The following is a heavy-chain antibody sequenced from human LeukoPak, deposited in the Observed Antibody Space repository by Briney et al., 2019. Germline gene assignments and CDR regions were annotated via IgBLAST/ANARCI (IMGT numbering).Heavy chain of an antibody. CDR1: GGSISSGSYY. CDR3: ARMGNPATVTADY. D-gene: IGHD4-17*01. CDR2: IYTSGST. V-gene: IGHV4-61*02. J-gene: IGHJ4*02. Sequence: SQTLSLTCTVSGGSISSGSYYWSWIRQPAGKGLEWIGRIYTSGSTNYNPSLKSRVTMSVDTSKNQFSLKLSSVTAADTAVYYCARMGNPATVTADYWGQGTLVTVSS.